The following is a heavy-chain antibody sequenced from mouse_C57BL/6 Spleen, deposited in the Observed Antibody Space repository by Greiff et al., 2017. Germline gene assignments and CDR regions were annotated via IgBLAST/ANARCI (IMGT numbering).Heavy chain of an antibody. CDR3: AGWLLRYVDV. J-gene: IGHJ1*03. V-gene: IGHV1-22*01. D-gene: IGHD2-3*01. CDR1: GYTFTDYN. Sequence: EVQLQESGPELVKPGASVKMSCKASGYTFTDYNMHWVKQSHGKSLEWIGYINPNNGGTSYNQKFKGKATLTVNKSSSTAYMGLRSLTSEDSAVYYCAGWLLRYVDVWGTGTTVTVSS. CDR2: INPNNGGT.